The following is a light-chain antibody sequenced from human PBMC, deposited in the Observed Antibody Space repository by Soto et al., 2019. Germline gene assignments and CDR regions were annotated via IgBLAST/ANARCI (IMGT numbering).Light chain of an antibody. J-gene: IGKJ5*01. CDR1: ESIGKF. CDR2: DAS. CDR3: QQRSNMPPT. Sequence: EVVLTQSPATLSLSPGERATLSCRASESIGKFLAWYRQIPGQAPRLLIYDASNRATRIPDRFSGGGSGTDFTLTISSLEPEDFALYYCQQRSNMPPTFGQGTRVEIK. V-gene: IGKV3-11*01.